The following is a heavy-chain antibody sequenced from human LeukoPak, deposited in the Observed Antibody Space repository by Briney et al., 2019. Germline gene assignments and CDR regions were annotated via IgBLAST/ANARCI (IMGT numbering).Heavy chain of an antibody. CDR2: ISAYNGNT. Sequence: ASVKVSCKASGYTFTSYGISWVRQAPGQGLEWMGWISAYNGNTNYAQKLQGRVTMTTDTSTSTAYMELRSLRSEDTAVYYCARADVTASVYYYYYYMDIWGKGTTVTVSS. CDR1: GYTFTSYG. CDR3: ARADVTASVYYYYYYMDI. V-gene: IGHV1-18*01. J-gene: IGHJ6*03. D-gene: IGHD1-20*01.